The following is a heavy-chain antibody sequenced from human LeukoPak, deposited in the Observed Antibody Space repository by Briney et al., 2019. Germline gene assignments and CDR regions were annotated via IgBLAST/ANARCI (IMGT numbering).Heavy chain of an antibody. V-gene: IGHV3-23*01. CDR2: ISNSDGTT. CDR3: ARALSTILTGYDYYFDY. D-gene: IGHD3-9*01. J-gene: IGHJ4*02. Sequence: GGSLRLSCAASGFTFSSYWMSWVRQAPGKGLEWVSTISNSDGTTYYADSVKGRFTISRDNSKNTLYLQMNSLRAEDTAVYYCARALSTILTGYDYYFDYWGQGTLVTVSS. CDR1: GFTFSSYW.